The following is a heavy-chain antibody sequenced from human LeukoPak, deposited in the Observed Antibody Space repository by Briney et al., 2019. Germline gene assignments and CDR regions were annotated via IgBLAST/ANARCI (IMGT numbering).Heavy chain of an antibody. Sequence: PSETLSLTCTVSGDSISNGGFYWSWLRLNPRKGLEWVGYIYDSGTTYYSPALQSRVSISVDTSDNKFSLKLKSLTAADTAVYYCARGGDRRGFDYWGQGTLVTVSS. D-gene: IGHD1-14*01. V-gene: IGHV4-31*03. J-gene: IGHJ4*02. CDR3: ARGGDRRGFDY. CDR1: GDSISNGGFY. CDR2: IYDSGTT.